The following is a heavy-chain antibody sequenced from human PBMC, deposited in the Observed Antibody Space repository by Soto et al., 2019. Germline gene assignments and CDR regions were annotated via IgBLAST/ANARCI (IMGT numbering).Heavy chain of an antibody. J-gene: IGHJ4*02. Sequence: GGSLRLSCAASGFTFSSYWMSWVRQAPGKGLEWVANIKQDGSEKYYVDSVKGRFTISRDNAKNSLYLQMNSVRAEDTAVYYCARVGGSGSYSSYFDYWGQGTLVTVSS. V-gene: IGHV3-7*01. D-gene: IGHD3-10*01. CDR2: IKQDGSEK. CDR1: GFTFSSYW. CDR3: ARVGGSGSYSSYFDY.